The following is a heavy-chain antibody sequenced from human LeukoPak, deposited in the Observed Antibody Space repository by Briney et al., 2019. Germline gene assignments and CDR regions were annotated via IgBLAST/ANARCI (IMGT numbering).Heavy chain of an antibody. CDR2: ISYDGSNK. J-gene: IGHJ5*02. Sequence: GGSLRLSCAASGFTFSSYGMHWVRQAPGKGLEWVAVISYDGSNKYYADSVKGRFTISRDNSKNTLYLQMNSLRAEDTAVYYCAKERDSSGWSNWFDPWGQGTLVTVSS. CDR3: AKERDSSGWSNWFDP. D-gene: IGHD6-19*01. V-gene: IGHV3-30*18. CDR1: GFTFSSYG.